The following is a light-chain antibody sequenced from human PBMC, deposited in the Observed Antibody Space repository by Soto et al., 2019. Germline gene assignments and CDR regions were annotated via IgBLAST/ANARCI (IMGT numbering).Light chain of an antibody. Sequence: QSVLTQPPSVSAAPGQKVTISCSGSSSNIGNNYVSWYQQLPGTAPKLLIYDNNKRPSGIPDRFSGSKSGTSATLGITGLQTGDEADYYCGTWDSSLSENYVFGTGTKVT. CDR3: GTWDSSLSENYV. CDR2: DNN. J-gene: IGLJ1*01. V-gene: IGLV1-51*01. CDR1: SSNIGNNY.